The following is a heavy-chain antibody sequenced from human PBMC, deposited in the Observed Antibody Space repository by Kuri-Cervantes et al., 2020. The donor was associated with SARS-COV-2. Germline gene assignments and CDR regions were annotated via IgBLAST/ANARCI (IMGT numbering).Heavy chain of an antibody. V-gene: IGHV4-59*01. J-gene: IGHJ2*01. CDR1: GGSISGYY. D-gene: IGHD6-19*01. Sequence: GSLRLSCTVSGGSISGYYGSWIRQPPGKGLEYIGYIYYSGTTNYNPSLKSRVTISVDTSKNQFSLKLSSVTAADTAMYFCARGNGAVATSGYWYFDLWGRGTLVTVSS. CDR2: IYYSGTT. CDR3: ARGNGAVATSGYWYFDL.